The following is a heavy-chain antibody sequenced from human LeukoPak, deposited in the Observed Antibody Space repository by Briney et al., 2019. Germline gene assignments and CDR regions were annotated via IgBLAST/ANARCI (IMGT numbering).Heavy chain of an antibody. J-gene: IGHJ6*02. CDR1: GGSFSGYY. CDR3: ARLKLLWFGESLYYYGMDV. Sequence: SETLSLTCAVYGGSFSGYYWSWIRQPPGKGLEWIGEINHSGSTNYNPSLKSRVTISVDTSKNQFSLKLSSVTAADTAVYYCARLKLLWFGESLYYYGMDVWGQGTTVTVSS. CDR2: INHSGST. D-gene: IGHD3-10*01. V-gene: IGHV4-34*01.